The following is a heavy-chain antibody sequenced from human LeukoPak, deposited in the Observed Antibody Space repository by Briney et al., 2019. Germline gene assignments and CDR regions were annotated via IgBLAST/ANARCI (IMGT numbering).Heavy chain of an antibody. D-gene: IGHD3-22*01. CDR1: GDSIIGYY. J-gene: IGHJ4*02. CDR2: IRYSGSA. V-gene: IGHV4-59*01. Sequence: PSETLSLTCTVSGDSIIGYYWSWIRQPPGKGLEWIGYIRYSGSANYNPSLKSRVTISVDTSKNQFSLKLSSVTAADTAVYYCARNYYDIYYFDYWGQGTLVTVSS. CDR3: ARNYYDIYYFDY.